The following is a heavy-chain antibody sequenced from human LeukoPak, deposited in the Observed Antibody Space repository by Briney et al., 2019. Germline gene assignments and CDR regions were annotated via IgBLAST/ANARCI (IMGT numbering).Heavy chain of an antibody. V-gene: IGHV3-7*01. CDR2: IKVDGSDT. J-gene: IGHJ4*02. D-gene: IGHD6-19*01. CDR1: GFTFSMYW. CDR3: ARNHLAGWALEY. Sequence: QSGGSLRLSCAASGFTFSMYWTYWVRQAPGKGLEWLASIKVDGSDTYYDDSVKGRFIISRDSAKNSLYLQLNSLRADDTAVYYCARNHLAGWALEYWGQGTLVTVSS.